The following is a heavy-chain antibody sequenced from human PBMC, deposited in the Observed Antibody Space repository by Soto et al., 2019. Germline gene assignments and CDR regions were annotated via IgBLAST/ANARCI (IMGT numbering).Heavy chain of an antibody. CDR2: INHSGST. V-gene: IGHV4-34*01. Sequence: QVQLQQWGAGLLKPSETLSLTCAVYGGSFSGYYWSWIRQPPGKGLEWIGEINHSGSTNYNPSLKSRLPISVDTSKNQFSLKLSSVTAADTAVYYCARGVATVVTSYFDYWGQGTLVTVSS. J-gene: IGHJ4*02. D-gene: IGHD5-12*01. CDR3: ARGVATVVTSYFDY. CDR1: GGSFSGYY.